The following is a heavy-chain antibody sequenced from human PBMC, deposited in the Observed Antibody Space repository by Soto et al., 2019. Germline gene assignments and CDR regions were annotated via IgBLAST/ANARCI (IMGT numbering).Heavy chain of an antibody. CDR1: GDTFSSYA. J-gene: IGHJ4*02. V-gene: IGHV1-69*06. D-gene: IGHD1-26*01. CDR3: ARVTPGGYFDY. CDR2: IIPKFNTI. Sequence: SVKVSCKASGDTFSSYAISWVRQAPGQGLEWMGGIIPKFNTIDHGQKFQGRVTIAADKSTSTAYMELSSLRSDDTAVYYCARVTPGGYFDYCAQGTLVTVSS.